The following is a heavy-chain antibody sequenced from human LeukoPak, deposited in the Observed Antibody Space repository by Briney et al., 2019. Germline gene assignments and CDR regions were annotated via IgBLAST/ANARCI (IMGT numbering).Heavy chain of an antibody. V-gene: IGHV5-51*01. CDR2: IYPGDSDT. J-gene: IGHJ5*02. CDR3: ARSYYDFWSGYLRWFDP. D-gene: IGHD3-3*01. CDR1: GTGFTSYW. Sequence: GESLKISCKGSGTGFTSYWIAWVRQMPGKGLDGMGIIYPGDSDTRYSPSFQGQVTISADKSISTAYLQWSSLKASDTAMYYCARSYYDFWSGYLRWFDPWGQGTPVTVSS.